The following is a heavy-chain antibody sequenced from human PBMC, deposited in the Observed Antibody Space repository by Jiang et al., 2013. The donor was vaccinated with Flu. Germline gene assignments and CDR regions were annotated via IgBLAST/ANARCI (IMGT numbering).Heavy chain of an antibody. CDR3: ARRGTDFYFMDV. Sequence: GAEVKKPGASVKVSCKASGYTFADNYIHWVRQAPGQGLEWMGWVSPDGGDTIYAQKFQGRATMTGDTSISTSYLELSRLRSDDTAVYYCARRGTDFYFMDVWGKGTTVTVSS. V-gene: IGHV1-2*02. CDR2: VSPDGGDT. D-gene: IGHD3-16*01. J-gene: IGHJ6*03. CDR1: GYTFADNY.